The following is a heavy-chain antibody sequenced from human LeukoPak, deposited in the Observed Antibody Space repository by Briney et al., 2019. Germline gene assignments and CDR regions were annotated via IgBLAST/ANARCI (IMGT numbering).Heavy chain of an antibody. D-gene: IGHD4-23*01. CDR1: GGSISSSSYY. V-gene: IGHV4-39*07. CDR2: IYYSGST. Sequence: SETLSLTCTVSGGSISSSSYYWGWIRQPPGKGLEWIGSIYYSGSTYYNPSLKSRVTISVDTSKNQFSLKLSSVTAADTAVYYCARLTTVDAFDIWGQGTMVTVSS. J-gene: IGHJ3*02. CDR3: ARLTTVDAFDI.